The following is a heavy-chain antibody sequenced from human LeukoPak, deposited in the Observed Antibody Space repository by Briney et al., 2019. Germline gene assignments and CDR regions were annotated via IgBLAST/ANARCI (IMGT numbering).Heavy chain of an antibody. Sequence: ETGRSLRLSCAASGFTFSSYAMHWVRQAPGTGLEWVAVISYDGSNKYYADSVKGRFTISRDNSKNTLYLQMNSLRAEDTAVYYCARAVAGGWFDPWGQGTLVTVSS. CDR1: GFTFSSYA. CDR3: ARAVAGGWFDP. J-gene: IGHJ5*02. D-gene: IGHD1-26*01. CDR2: ISYDGSNK. V-gene: IGHV3-30-3*01.